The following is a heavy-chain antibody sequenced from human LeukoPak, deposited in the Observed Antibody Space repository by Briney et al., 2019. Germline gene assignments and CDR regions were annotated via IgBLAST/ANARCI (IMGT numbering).Heavy chain of an antibody. CDR2: ISASGGST. J-gene: IGHJ4*02. D-gene: IGHD2-15*01. Sequence: GGSLRLSCAASGFTFSSYAMSWVRQAPGKGLEWVSAISASGGSTYYADSVKGRFTISRDNSKNTLYLQMNSLRAEDTAVYYCAKGLSGYCSGGSCYPNWGQGTLVTVSS. CDR3: AKGLSGYCSGGSCYPN. V-gene: IGHV3-23*01. CDR1: GFTFSSYA.